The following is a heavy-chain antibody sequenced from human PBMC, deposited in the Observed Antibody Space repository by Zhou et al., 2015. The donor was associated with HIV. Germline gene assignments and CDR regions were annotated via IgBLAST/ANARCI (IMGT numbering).Heavy chain of an antibody. CDR3: ARGFSGAAGDYGIDY. CDR2: INPGSGGT. J-gene: IGHJ4*02. CDR1: GYTFTGYY. V-gene: IGHV1-2*02. D-gene: IGHD4/OR15-4a*01. Sequence: QVQLVQSGAEVKKPGASLNVSCKTSGYTFTGYYLHWVRQAPGQGLEWMGWINPGSGGTDYAQKFQGRITMTRDTAISTAQMELSWLTSDDTATYYCARGFSGAAGDYGIDYWGQGTPVIVSS.